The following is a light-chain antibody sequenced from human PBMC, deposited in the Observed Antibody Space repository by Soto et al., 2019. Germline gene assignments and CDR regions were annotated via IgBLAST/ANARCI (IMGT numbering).Light chain of an antibody. CDR2: GAS. J-gene: IGKJ1*01. CDR1: QSVSSN. Sequence: EIVMTQSPATLSVSPGERATLSCRASQSVSSNLAWYKQKPGQAPRLLIYGASTRATGIPARFSGSGSGTEFTLTISSLQSEDFAVYYCQQYTNWPWTFGQGTKV. CDR3: QQYTNWPWT. V-gene: IGKV3-15*01.